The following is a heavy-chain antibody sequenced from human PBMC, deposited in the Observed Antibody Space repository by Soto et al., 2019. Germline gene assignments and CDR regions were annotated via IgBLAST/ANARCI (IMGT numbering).Heavy chain of an antibody. CDR2: IYYSGST. V-gene: IGHV4-39*01. J-gene: IGHJ5*02. CDR3: ARRDCSGGSCYWGSSYWFDP. Sequence: SETLSLTCTVSGGSISSSSYYWGWIRQPPGKGLEWIGSIYYSGSTYYNPSLKSRFTISVDTSKNQFSLKLSSVTAADTAVYYCARRDCSGGSCYWGSSYWFDPWGQGTLVTVSS. D-gene: IGHD2-15*01. CDR1: GGSISSSSYY.